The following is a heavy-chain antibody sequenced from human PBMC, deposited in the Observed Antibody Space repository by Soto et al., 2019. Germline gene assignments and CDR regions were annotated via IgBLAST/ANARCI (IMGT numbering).Heavy chain of an antibody. V-gene: IGHV3-30*18. Sequence: LRLSCAASGFTFSAFGMHWVRQAPCKGLEWVAIISYDGILKYYADSVKGRFTISRDTSKGALYLQMNSLRPEDTAVYYCAKDFKVSGGHYGSLNYYYGMDVWGQGTTVTVS. CDR3: AKDFKVSGGHYGSLNYYYGMDV. CDR1: GFTFSAFG. CDR2: ISYDGILK. J-gene: IGHJ6*02. D-gene: IGHD3-10*01.